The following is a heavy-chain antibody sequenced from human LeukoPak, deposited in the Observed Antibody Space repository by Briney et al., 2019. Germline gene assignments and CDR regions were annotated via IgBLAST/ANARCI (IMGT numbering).Heavy chain of an antibody. Sequence: GGSLRLSCAASGFTFSSYAMSWVRQAPGKGLEWVSAISGSGGSTYYADSVKGRFTISGDNSKNTLYLQMNSLRAEDTAVYYCAKDPPRGYSYGYFDYWGQGTLVTVSS. D-gene: IGHD5-18*01. CDR1: GFTFSSYA. CDR3: AKDPPRGYSYGYFDY. V-gene: IGHV3-23*01. J-gene: IGHJ4*02. CDR2: ISGSGGST.